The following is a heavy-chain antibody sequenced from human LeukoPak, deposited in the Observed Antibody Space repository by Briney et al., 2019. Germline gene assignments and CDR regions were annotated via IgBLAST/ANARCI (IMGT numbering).Heavy chain of an antibody. CDR3: ARVYDSSGYYSLDY. Sequence: ASVKVSCKASGYIFTGYYLHWVRQAPGQGLESMGWINPDSGGTNYAQKFQGRVTMTRDTSISTAYMELSRLRSDDTAVYYCARVYDSSGYYSLDYWGQGTLVTVSS. J-gene: IGHJ4*02. CDR2: INPDSGGT. D-gene: IGHD3-22*01. V-gene: IGHV1-2*02. CDR1: GYIFTGYY.